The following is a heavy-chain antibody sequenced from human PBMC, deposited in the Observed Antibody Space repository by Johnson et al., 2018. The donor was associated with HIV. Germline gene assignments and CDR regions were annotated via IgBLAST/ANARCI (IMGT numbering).Heavy chain of an antibody. Sequence: QLVESGGGLVQPGGSLTLSCVASGFTFSSFWMTWVRQAPGKGLEWVANIKLDGSDKYYVDSVKGRFTISRDNTKNSVYLLMNNLRVEDTAVYYCARAQLIFPKNAFDIWGQGTMVTVSS. CDR1: GFTFSSFW. CDR3: ARAQLIFPKNAFDI. D-gene: IGHD3-3*02. J-gene: IGHJ3*02. CDR2: IKLDGSDK. V-gene: IGHV3-7*01.